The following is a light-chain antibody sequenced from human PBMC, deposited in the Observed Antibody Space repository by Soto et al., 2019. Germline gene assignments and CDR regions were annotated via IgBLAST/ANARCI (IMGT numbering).Light chain of an antibody. CDR2: WAS. J-gene: IGKJ5*01. CDR1: QSALYSSNNKNY. Sequence: DIVMTQSPDSLAVSLGERATINCKSSQSALYSSNNKNYLAWYQQKPGQPPKLLIYWASTRESGVPDRFSGSGSGTDFTLTISSLEPEDFAVYYCQQRSDWPLTFGQGTRLEIK. V-gene: IGKV4-1*01. CDR3: QQRSDWPLT.